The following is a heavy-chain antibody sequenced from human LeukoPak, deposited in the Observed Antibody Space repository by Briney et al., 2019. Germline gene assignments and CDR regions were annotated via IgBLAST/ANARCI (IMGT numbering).Heavy chain of an antibody. CDR3: ARDVLYCSSTSCYGYGMDV. CDR1: GGSISSGDYY. Sequence: PSETLSPTCTVSGGSISSGDYYWSWIRQPPGKGLEWIGYIYYSGSTYYNPSLKSRVTISVDTSKNQFSLKLSSVTAADTVVYYCARDVLYCSSTSCYGYGMDVWGQGTLVTVSS. D-gene: IGHD2-2*01. V-gene: IGHV4-30-4*01. CDR2: IYYSGST. J-gene: IGHJ6*02.